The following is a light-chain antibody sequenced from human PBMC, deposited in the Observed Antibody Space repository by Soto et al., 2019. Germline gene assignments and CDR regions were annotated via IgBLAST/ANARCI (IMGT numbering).Light chain of an antibody. CDR1: QSVRNN. J-gene: IGKJ4*01. V-gene: IGKV3-15*01. Sequence: EVVMTQSPVTLSVSPGDRATLSCRASQSVRNNLAWYQQKPGQAPRLLIFDTSARATDIPVRFTGGGSGTAFTLTISSLPSEDSAVYYGQKYKAWPLTFGGGTKVEIK. CDR2: DTS. CDR3: QKYKAWPLT.